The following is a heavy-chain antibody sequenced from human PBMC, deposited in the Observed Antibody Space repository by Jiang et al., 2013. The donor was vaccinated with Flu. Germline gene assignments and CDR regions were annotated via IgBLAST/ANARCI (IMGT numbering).Heavy chain of an antibody. CDR2: IYYSGST. V-gene: IGHV4-39*01. J-gene: IGHJ5*02. D-gene: IGHD2-2*01. CDR3: ARHTGPRIVVVPAADTRAYNWFDP. Sequence: GLVKPSETLSLTCTVSGGSISSSSYYWGWIRQPPGKGLEWIGSIYYSGSTYYNPSLKSRVTISVDTSKNQFSLKLSSVTATDTAVYYCARHTGPRIVVVPAADTRAYNWFDPWGQGTLVTVSS. CDR1: GGSISSSSYY.